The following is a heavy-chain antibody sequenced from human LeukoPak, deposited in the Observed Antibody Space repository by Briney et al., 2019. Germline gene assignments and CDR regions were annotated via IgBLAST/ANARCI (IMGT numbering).Heavy chain of an antibody. CDR3: AKGFVTYSRTSPFDY. CDR2: IRYDGDNK. V-gene: IGHV3-30*02. Sequence: PGGSLRLSCAVSGFTFSSYGMHWVRQAPGKGLEWVAFIRYDGDNKYYADSVRGRFTISRDNSKNTLFLQVDSLRAEDTAVYYCAKGFVTYSRTSPFDYWGQGTPVTVSS. CDR1: GFTFSSYG. D-gene: IGHD6-13*01. J-gene: IGHJ4*02.